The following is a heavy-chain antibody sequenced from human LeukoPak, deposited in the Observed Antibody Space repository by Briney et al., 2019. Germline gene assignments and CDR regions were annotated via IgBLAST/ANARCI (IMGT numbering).Heavy chain of an antibody. CDR1: GFTFSSYA. CDR2: ITGSGATT. J-gene: IGHJ4*02. V-gene: IGHV3-23*01. CDR3: AKARSLAGAESLDY. D-gene: IGHD1-26*01. Sequence: GGSLGLSCAASGFTFSSYAMSWVRQAPGKGLEWVSAITGSGATTYYADSVRGRFTISRDNSKNTLYLQMNGLRAEDTAVYYCAKARSLAGAESLDYWGQGTLVTVSS.